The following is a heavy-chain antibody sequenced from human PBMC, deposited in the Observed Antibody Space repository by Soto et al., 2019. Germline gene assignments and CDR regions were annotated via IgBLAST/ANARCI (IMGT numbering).Heavy chain of an antibody. Sequence: AGSLRLSCAASGCTFSSYSMNWVRQARGKGLEWVSYISGSSRTIYYADSVRGRFTISRDNDKNSLYLQMSSLRDEDTAVYFCARLVGATAYYYYDMDVWGQGTTVTVSS. J-gene: IGHJ6*02. CDR2: ISGSSRTI. CDR1: GCTFSSYS. D-gene: IGHD1-26*01. V-gene: IGHV3-48*02. CDR3: ARLVGATAYYYYDMDV.